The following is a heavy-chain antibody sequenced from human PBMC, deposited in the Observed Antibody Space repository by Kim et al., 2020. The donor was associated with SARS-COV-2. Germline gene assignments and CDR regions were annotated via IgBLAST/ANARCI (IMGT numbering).Heavy chain of an antibody. Sequence: GGSLRLSCAASGFTFSSYSMNWVRQAPGKGLEWVSSISSSSSYIYYADSVKGRFTISRDNAKNSLYLQMNSLRAEDTAVYYCARVRIAAAGKGYYFDYWGQGTLVTVSS. J-gene: IGHJ4*02. V-gene: IGHV3-21*01. CDR2: ISSSSSYI. CDR1: GFTFSSYS. D-gene: IGHD6-13*01. CDR3: ARVRIAAAGKGYYFDY.